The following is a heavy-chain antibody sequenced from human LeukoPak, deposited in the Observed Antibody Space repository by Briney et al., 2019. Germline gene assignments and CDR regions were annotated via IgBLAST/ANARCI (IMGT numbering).Heavy chain of an antibody. CDR3: ARGRIYYDGSGHYYPDY. CDR2: ISGDSDST. Sequence: ASVKVSRKASGYTFSSYGVTWVRQAPGQGLEWMGWISGDSDSTNYAQKFQDKVTMTTDTSTNTAYLELRSLTSDDTAIYYCARGRIYYDGSGHYYPDYWGRGTLLTVSS. D-gene: IGHD3-22*01. J-gene: IGHJ4*02. CDR1: GYTFSSYG. V-gene: IGHV1-18*01.